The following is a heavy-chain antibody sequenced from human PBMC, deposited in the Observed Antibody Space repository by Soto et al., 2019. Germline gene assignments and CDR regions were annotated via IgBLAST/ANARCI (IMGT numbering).Heavy chain of an antibody. Sequence: GGPLNPSCPASGLPFRGYPRTWARQAPGKGLEWVSAISGSGGSTYYADSVKGRFTISRDNSKNTLYLQMNSLRAEDTAVYYCAKDNYGDYDYWGQGTLVTVSS. CDR2: ISGSGGST. CDR3: AKDNYGDYDY. V-gene: IGHV3-23*01. J-gene: IGHJ4*02. D-gene: IGHD4-17*01. CDR1: GLPFRGYP.